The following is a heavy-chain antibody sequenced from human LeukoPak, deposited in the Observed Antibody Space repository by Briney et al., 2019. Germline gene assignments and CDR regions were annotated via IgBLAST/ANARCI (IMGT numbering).Heavy chain of an antibody. Sequence: GGSLRLSCAASGFTFSSYWMHWARQAPGKGLVWVSRINSDGSSTSYADSVKGRFTISRDNAKNTLYLQMNSLRAEDTAVYYCARPDYGDYHFDYWGQGTLVTVSS. J-gene: IGHJ4*02. V-gene: IGHV3-74*01. CDR3: ARPDYGDYHFDY. CDR2: INSDGSST. CDR1: GFTFSSYW. D-gene: IGHD4-17*01.